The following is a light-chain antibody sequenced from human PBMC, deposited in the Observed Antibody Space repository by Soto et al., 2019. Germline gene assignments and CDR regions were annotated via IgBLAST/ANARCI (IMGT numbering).Light chain of an antibody. CDR2: DAS. Sequence: AIQLTQSPSSLSASVGDRVTITCRASQGISSALAWYQQKPGKAPKLLIYDASSLESGVPSRFSGSGSGTDFTLTISSLQPEDFATYYCQQFNNYPHPLYTFGQGTKLEIK. V-gene: IGKV1D-13*01. J-gene: IGKJ2*01. CDR1: QGISSA. CDR3: QQFNNYPHPLYT.